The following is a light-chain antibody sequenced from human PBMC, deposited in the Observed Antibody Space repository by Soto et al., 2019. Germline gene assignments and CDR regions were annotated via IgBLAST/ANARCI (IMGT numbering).Light chain of an antibody. V-gene: IGLV2-14*01. CDR1: SSDVGGYNY. Sequence: QSALTQPASVSGSPGQSITISCTGTSSDVGGYNYVSWYQQHPGKAPKLMIYDVSNRPSGVFNRFSGSKSGNTASLTISGLQAEDESDYYWSSYSSSSAYVFGTRTKLTVL. CDR3: SSYSSSSAYV. CDR2: DVS. J-gene: IGLJ1*01.